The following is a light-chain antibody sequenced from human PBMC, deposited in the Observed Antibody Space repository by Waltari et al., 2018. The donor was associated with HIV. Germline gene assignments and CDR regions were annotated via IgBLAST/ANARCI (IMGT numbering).Light chain of an antibody. J-gene: IGLJ2*01. CDR2: SNN. CDR3: AAWDDSRNGEVI. V-gene: IGLV1-44*01. CDR1: NSNLGSNS. Sequence: QSVLTQPPSASGTPGPRVTISCSGRNSNLGSNSVNWYQQVPGTAPKLLIYSNNQRPSGVPDRFPGSKSGNSASLAISGLRSEDEADYYCAAWDDSRNGEVIFGGGTKLTVL.